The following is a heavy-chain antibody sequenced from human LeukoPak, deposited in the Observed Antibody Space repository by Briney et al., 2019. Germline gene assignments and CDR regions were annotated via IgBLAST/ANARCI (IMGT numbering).Heavy chain of an antibody. D-gene: IGHD3-3*01. CDR1: GYTFTSYG. Sequence: GASVKVSCKASGYTFTSYGISWVRQAPGQGLEWMGWISAYNGNTKYAQNLQGKVTMTTDTSTSTAYMELRSLRSDDTAVYYCARGPDTIFGVVTPAHWGQGTLVTVSS. CDR2: ISAYNGNT. V-gene: IGHV1-18*01. CDR3: ARGPDTIFGVVTPAH. J-gene: IGHJ4*02.